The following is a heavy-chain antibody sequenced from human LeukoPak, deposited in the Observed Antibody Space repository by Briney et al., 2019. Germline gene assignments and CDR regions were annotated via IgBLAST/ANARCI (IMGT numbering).Heavy chain of an antibody. J-gene: IGHJ4*02. Sequence: SETLSLTCAVYGGSFSGYYWSWIRKPPGKGLEWIGEINHSGSTTYNPSLKSRVTISVDKSKTQFSLKLRCVTGADTPVYYCWRGRLPSTYYYDSSGCYSDYWGQGTLVTVSS. V-gene: IGHV4-34*01. CDR1: GGSFSGYY. D-gene: IGHD3-22*01. CDR2: INHSGST. CDR3: WRGRLPSTYYYDSSGCYSDY.